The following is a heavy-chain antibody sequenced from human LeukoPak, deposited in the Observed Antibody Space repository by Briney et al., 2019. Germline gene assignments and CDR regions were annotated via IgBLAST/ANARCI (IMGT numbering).Heavy chain of an antibody. CDR2: INPNSGGT. V-gene: IGHV1-2*06. J-gene: IGHJ5*02. CDR1: GYTFTGYY. D-gene: IGHD2-15*01. Sequence: ASVKVSCKASGYTFTGYYMHWVRQAPGQGLEWMGRINPNSGGTNYAQKFQGRVTMTRGTSISTAYMELSRLRSDDTAVYYCATATTYCSGGSCYVGSWFDPWGQGTLVTVSS. CDR3: ATATTYCSGGSCYVGSWFDP.